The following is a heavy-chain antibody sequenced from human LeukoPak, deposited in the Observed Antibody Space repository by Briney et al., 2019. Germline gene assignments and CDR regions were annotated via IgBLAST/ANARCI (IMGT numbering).Heavy chain of an antibody. V-gene: IGHV3-66*01. J-gene: IGHJ4*02. CDR3: ARGPSGYSYGGRFDY. D-gene: IGHD5-18*01. Sequence: GGSLRLSCAASGFTVSSNYMSWVRQAPGKGLEWVSIIYSGGSTYYADSVKGRFTISRDNSKNTLYLQMNNLRAEDTAVYYCARGPSGYSYGGRFDYWGQGTLVTVSS. CDR1: GFTVSSNY. CDR2: IYSGGST.